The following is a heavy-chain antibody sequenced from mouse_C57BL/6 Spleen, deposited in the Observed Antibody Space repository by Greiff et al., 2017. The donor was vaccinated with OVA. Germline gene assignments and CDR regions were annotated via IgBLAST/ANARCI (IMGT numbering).Heavy chain of an antibody. Sequence: QVQLQQPGAELVMPGASVKLSCKASGYTFTSYWMHWVKQRPGQGLEWIGEIDPSDSYTNYNQKFKGKSTLTVDKSSSTAYMQLSSLTSEDSAVYYCARRGRREDYAMDYWGQGTSVTVSS. V-gene: IGHV1-69*01. CDR3: ARRGRREDYAMDY. J-gene: IGHJ4*01. CDR1: GYTFTSYW. CDR2: IDPSDSYT.